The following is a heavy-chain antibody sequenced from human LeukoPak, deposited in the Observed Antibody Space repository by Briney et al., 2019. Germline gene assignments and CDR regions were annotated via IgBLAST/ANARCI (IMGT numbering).Heavy chain of an antibody. CDR1: GFTFDDYA. V-gene: IGHV3-9*01. CDR3: AKGRRDGYHPPVY. J-gene: IGHJ4*02. CDR2: ISWNSGSI. D-gene: IGHD5-24*01. Sequence: GRSLRLSCAASGFTFDDYAVHWVRQAPGKGLEWVSGISWNSGSIGYADSVKGRFTISRDNAKNSLYLQMNSLRAEDTALYYCAKGRRDGYHPPVYWGQGTLVTVSS.